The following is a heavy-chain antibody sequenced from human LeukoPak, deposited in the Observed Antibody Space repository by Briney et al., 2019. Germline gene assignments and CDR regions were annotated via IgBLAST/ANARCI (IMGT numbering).Heavy chain of an antibody. Sequence: PGGSLRLSCAASGFTFSSYAMSXXRXXPXXXXXXVSAISGGGYSXXXXDSVTXRXXXXRDNSKNTLYLQMNSLRAEDTAVYYCAKQEYNYGPQGYWGQGTLVTVSS. CDR1: GFTFSSYA. D-gene: IGHD5-18*01. CDR3: AKQEYNYGPQGY. J-gene: IGHJ4*02. CDR2: ISGGGYSX. V-gene: IGHV3-23*01.